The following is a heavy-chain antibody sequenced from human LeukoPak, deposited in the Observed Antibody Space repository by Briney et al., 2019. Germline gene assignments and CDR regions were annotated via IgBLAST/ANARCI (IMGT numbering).Heavy chain of an antibody. J-gene: IGHJ4*02. CDR1: GGSFSGYY. Sequence: SETLSLTCAVYGGSFSGYYWSWIRQPPGKGLEWIGEINHSGSTNYNPSLKSRVTISVDTSKNQFSLKLSSVTAADTAVYYCARDEGGQLNYFDYWGQGTPLTVSS. CDR3: ARDEGGQLNYFDY. V-gene: IGHV4-34*01. CDR2: INHSGST. D-gene: IGHD2-2*01.